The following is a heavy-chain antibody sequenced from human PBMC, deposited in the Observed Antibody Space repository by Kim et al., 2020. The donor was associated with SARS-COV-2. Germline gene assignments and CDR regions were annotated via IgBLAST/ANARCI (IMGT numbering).Heavy chain of an antibody. Sequence: SETLSLTCTVSGGSISSSSYYWGWIRQPPGKGLEWIGSIYYSGSTYYNPSLKSRVTISVDTSTNQFSLKLSSVTAADTAVYYCARQMYYYDSSGPYWGQGALVTVSS. V-gene: IGHV4-39*01. CDR1: GGSISSSSYY. J-gene: IGHJ4*02. D-gene: IGHD3-22*01. CDR2: IYYSGST. CDR3: ARQMYYYDSSGPY.